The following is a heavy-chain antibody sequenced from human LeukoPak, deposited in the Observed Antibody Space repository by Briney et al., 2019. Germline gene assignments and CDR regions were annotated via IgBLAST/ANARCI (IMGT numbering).Heavy chain of an antibody. CDR1: GFTFSSYW. CDR3: ARALIVVVVADYFDY. D-gene: IGHD2-15*01. J-gene: IGHJ4*02. CDR2: IKQDGSEK. Sequence: GGSLRLSCAASGFTFSSYWMSWVRRAPGKGLEWVANIKQDGSEKYYVDSVKGRFTISGDNAKNSLYLQMNSLRAEDTAVYYWARALIVVVVADYFDYWGQGTLVTVSS. V-gene: IGHV3-7*01.